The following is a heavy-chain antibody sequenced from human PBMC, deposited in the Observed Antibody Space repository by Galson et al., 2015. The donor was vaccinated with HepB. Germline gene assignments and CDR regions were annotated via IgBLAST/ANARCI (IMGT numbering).Heavy chain of an antibody. Sequence: SLRLSCAVSGFTFSAYGMHWVRQAPGKGLEWVAVIWYDGTNKNYADSVKGRFTISRDNSKNTLYLHMNSLRAEDTALYYCARDFFGSGAISPTDYWGQGIHVTVSS. J-gene: IGHJ4*02. D-gene: IGHD2/OR15-2a*01. CDR3: ARDFFGSGAISPTDY. CDR2: IWYDGTNK. V-gene: IGHV3-33*01. CDR1: GFTFSAYG.